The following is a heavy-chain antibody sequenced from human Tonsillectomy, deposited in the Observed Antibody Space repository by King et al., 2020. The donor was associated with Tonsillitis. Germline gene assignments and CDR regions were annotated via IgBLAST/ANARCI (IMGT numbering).Heavy chain of an antibody. J-gene: IGHJ4*02. V-gene: IGHV3-7*01. Sequence: VQLVESGGGLVQPGGSLRLSCAASGFTFSTYWMTWVRQAPGKGLEWVANIKQDGSDKSYVESVKGRFTISRDNAKNSLYLQMNSLRAEDTAVYYCASYYDSSGSSGFDYWGQGPLVTVSS. D-gene: IGHD3-22*01. CDR1: GFTFSTYW. CDR3: ASYYDSSGSSGFDY. CDR2: IKQDGSDK.